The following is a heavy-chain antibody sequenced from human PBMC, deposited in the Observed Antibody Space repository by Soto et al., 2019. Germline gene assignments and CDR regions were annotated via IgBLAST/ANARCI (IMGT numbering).Heavy chain of an antibody. V-gene: IGHV4-59*01. CDR3: ARRYGGNFAY. Sequence: PSDTLSLTCTVSGGSISSYYWSWIRQPPGKGLEWIGYIYYSGSTNYNPSLKSRVTISVDTSKNQFSLKLSSVTAADTAVYYCARRYGGNFAYWGQGTLVTVSS. J-gene: IGHJ4*02. D-gene: IGHD3-16*01. CDR1: GGSISSYY. CDR2: IYYSGST.